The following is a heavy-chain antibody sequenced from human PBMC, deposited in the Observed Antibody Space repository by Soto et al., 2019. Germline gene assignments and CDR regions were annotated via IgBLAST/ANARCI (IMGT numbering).Heavy chain of an antibody. D-gene: IGHD6-13*01. CDR2: ISYSGNT. J-gene: IGHJ4*02. CDR1: GGSISNFY. CDR3: ARAPLVLSRSYFDS. V-gene: IGHV4-59*01. Sequence: ASETLSLTCTVSGGSISNFYWSWFRQPPGKGLEWIGYISYSGNTNYNPSLKSRVSISVDTSKNQLSLNLISVTAADTAVYYCARAPLVLSRSYFDSWGQGTPVTVS.